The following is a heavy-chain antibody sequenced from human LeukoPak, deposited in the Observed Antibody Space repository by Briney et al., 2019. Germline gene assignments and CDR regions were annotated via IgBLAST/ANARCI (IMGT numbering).Heavy chain of an antibody. CDR3: AELGITMIGGV. CDR1: GFTFSTYG. J-gene: IGHJ6*04. CDR2: IRFDASNK. D-gene: IGHD3-10*02. V-gene: IGHV3-30*02. Sequence: GGSLRLSCAASGFTFSTYGMHWVRQAPGKGLEWVAFIRFDASNKFYVDSVKGRFTISRDNAKNSLYLQMNSLRAEDTAVYYCAELGITMIGGVWGKGTTVTISS.